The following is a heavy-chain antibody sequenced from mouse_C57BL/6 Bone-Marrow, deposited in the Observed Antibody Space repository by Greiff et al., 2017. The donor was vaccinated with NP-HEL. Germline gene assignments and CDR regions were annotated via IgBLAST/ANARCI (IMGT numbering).Heavy chain of an antibody. Sequence: EVQLQESGPGLVKPSQSLSLTCSVTGYSITSGYYWNWIRQFPGNKLEWMGYISYDGSNNYNPSLKNRISITRDTSKNQFFLKLNSVTTEDTATYYCERKELRLRYFDYWGQGTTLTVSS. CDR2: ISYDGSN. CDR3: ERKELRLRYFDY. V-gene: IGHV3-6*01. CDR1: GYSITSGYY. J-gene: IGHJ2*01. D-gene: IGHD3-2*02.